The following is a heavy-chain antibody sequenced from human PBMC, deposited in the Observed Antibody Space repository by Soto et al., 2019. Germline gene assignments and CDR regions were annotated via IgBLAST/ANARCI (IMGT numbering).Heavy chain of an antibody. CDR1: GFTFSSYW. D-gene: IGHD2-15*01. CDR2: IKQDGSEK. CDR3: ARVRCGDGSCLYYYYYGMDV. Sequence: QAGGSLRLSCAASGFTFSSYWMSWVRQAPGKGLEWVANIKQDGSEKYYVDSVKGRFTISRDNAKDSLYLQMNSLRAEDTAVYYCARVRCGDGSCLYYYYYGMDVWGQGTTVTVSS. V-gene: IGHV3-7*01. J-gene: IGHJ6*02.